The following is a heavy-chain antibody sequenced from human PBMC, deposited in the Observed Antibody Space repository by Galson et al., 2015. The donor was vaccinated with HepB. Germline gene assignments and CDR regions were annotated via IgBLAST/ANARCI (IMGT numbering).Heavy chain of an antibody. V-gene: IGHV3-15*01. D-gene: IGHD1-26*01. CDR3: TTDLGAVWHGWGWFDP. J-gene: IGHJ5*02. Sequence: SLRLSCAASGFTFSNAWMSWVRQAPGKGLEWVGRIKSKTDGGTTDYAAPVKGRFTISRDDSKNTLYLQMNSLKTEDTAVYYCTTDLGAVWHGWGWFDPWGQGTLVTVSS. CDR2: IKSKTDGGTT. CDR1: GFTFSNAW.